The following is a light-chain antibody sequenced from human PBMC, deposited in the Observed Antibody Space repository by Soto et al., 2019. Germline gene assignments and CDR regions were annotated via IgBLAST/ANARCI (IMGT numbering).Light chain of an antibody. Sequence: EIVLTQSPGTLSLSPGERATLSCRASQTITPTFLAWYQQKPGQAPRLLIYGASSRATDIPDRFSGSGSGTDFNLTISKLEPEDFAVYYCQQFGVSPTFGGGTKVDSK. CDR3: QQFGVSPT. J-gene: IGKJ4*01. V-gene: IGKV3-20*01. CDR2: GAS. CDR1: QTITPTF.